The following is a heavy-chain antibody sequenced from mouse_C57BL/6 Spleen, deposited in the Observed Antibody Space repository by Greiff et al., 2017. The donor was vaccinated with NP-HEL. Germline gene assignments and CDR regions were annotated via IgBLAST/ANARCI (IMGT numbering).Heavy chain of an antibody. J-gene: IGHJ3*01. Sequence: QVQLKQSGAELVRPGTSVKMSCKASGYTFTNYWIGWAKQRPGHGLEWIGDIYPGGGYTNYNEKFKGKATLTADKSSSTAYMQFSSLTSEDSAIYYCARYYGSREAWFAYWGQGTLVTVSA. CDR2: IYPGGGYT. D-gene: IGHD1-1*01. CDR3: ARYYGSREAWFAY. CDR1: GYTFTNYW. V-gene: IGHV1-63*01.